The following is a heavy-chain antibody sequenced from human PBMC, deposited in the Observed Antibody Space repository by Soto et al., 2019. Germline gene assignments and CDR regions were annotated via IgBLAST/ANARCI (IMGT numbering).Heavy chain of an antibody. Sequence: QVQLVQSGAEVKKPGASVKVSCKASGYTFASYAISWVRQAPGQGLEWMGWISAYNGNTNYAQKLQGRVTMTPDTSTSTAYLGLRSLRSDDTAVYYSARDPPPPDYWGQGTLVTVSS. CDR1: GYTFASYA. V-gene: IGHV1-18*01. J-gene: IGHJ4*02. CDR3: ARDPPPPDY. CDR2: ISAYNGNT.